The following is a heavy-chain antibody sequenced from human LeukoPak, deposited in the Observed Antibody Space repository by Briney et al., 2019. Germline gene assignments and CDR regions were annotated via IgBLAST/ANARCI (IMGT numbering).Heavy chain of an antibody. CDR2: IYWDDDK. CDR1: GFSLPTSGVG. D-gene: IGHD2-2*01. Sequence: SGPTLVNPTQTLTLTCTFSGFSLPTSGVGVGWIRQPPGKALEWLALIYWDDDKRYSPSLKTRLTITKDTSKNQVVLTVTNMDPVDTATYYCAHSKRHFSSPSLDYWGQGTLVTVSS. CDR3: AHSKRHFSSPSLDY. J-gene: IGHJ4*02. V-gene: IGHV2-5*02.